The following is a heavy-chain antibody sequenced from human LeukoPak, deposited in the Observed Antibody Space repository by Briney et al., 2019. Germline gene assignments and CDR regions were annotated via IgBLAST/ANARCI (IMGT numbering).Heavy chain of an antibody. CDR2: IYYSGST. J-gene: IGHJ4*02. CDR3: ARHDSGYAPADY. D-gene: IGHD5-12*01. V-gene: IGHV4-59*08. Sequence: PSETLSLTCTVSGGSISSYYWSWIRQPPGKGLEWIGYIYYSGSTNYNPSLKSRVTISVDTSKNQFSLKLSSVTAADTAVYYCARHDSGYAPADYWGQGTLVTVSS. CDR1: GGSISSYY.